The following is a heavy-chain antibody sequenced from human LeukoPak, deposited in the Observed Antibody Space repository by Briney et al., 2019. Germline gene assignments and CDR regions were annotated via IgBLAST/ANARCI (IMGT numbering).Heavy chain of an antibody. CDR1: GFTFSSYG. J-gene: IGHJ4*02. D-gene: IGHD3-22*01. CDR3: ARHRGYYYDSSGRPFHY. CDR2: IRYDGSNK. Sequence: GGSLRLSCAASGFTFSSYGMHWVRQAPGKGLEWVAFIRYDGSNKYYADSVKGRFTISRDNAKNSLYLQMNSLRAEDTAVYYCARHRGYYYDSSGRPFHYWGQGTLVTVSS. V-gene: IGHV3-30*02.